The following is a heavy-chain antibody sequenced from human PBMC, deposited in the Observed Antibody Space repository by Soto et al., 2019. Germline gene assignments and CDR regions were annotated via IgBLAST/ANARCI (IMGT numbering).Heavy chain of an antibody. D-gene: IGHD5-12*01. V-gene: IGHV4-59*01. Sequence: SETLSLTCTVSGGSISSYYWSWIRQPPGKGLEWIGYIYYSGSTNYNPSLKSRVTISVDTSKNQFSLKLSSVTAADTAVYYCARVDSGYDRYNWFDPWGQGTLVTVS. CDR1: GGSISSYY. CDR2: IYYSGST. J-gene: IGHJ5*02. CDR3: ARVDSGYDRYNWFDP.